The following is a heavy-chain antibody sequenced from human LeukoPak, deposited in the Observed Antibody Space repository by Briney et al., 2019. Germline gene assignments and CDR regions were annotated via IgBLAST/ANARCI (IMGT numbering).Heavy chain of an antibody. V-gene: IGHV4-39*01. J-gene: IGHJ1*01. Sequence: SETLSLTCTVSGDPIRSSGIYWGWIRPTPGHGLEWIGSIHYTGSNYYNPSPKSRVPVSVDISRNQFSLTVTSVTAADTAFSYCARHTRSGYSYGSEEWGQGTLVTVS. CDR2: IHYTGSN. CDR3: ARHTRSGYSYGSEE. D-gene: IGHD5-18*01. CDR1: GDPIRSSGIY.